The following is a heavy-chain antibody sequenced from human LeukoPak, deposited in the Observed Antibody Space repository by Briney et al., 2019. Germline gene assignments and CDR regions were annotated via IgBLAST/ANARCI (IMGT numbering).Heavy chain of an antibody. Sequence: GGSLKLSSAASGFTPRSSAMAWVRQALGKGLEWVSTIRGGGVITHYADSVKGRFTISRDNSKNTMYLQMNSLRTEDTAIYYCAKVGNSFDSWGQGTLVTVSS. CDR1: GFTPRSSA. CDR2: IRGGGVIT. V-gene: IGHV3-23*01. D-gene: IGHD7-27*01. J-gene: IGHJ4*02. CDR3: AKVGNSFDS.